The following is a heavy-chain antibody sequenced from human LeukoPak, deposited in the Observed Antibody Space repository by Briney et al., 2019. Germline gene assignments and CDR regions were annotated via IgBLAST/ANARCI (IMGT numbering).Heavy chain of an antibody. Sequence: GGSLRLSCAASGFTFDDYAMHWVRQAPGKGLEWVSGISWNSGSIGYADSVKGRFTISRDNAKNSLYLQMNSLRAEDMALYYCAKGLGSSSPTEAFDIWGQGTMVTVSS. V-gene: IGHV3-9*03. CDR1: GFTFDDYA. CDR3: AKGLGSSSPTEAFDI. D-gene: IGHD6-6*01. J-gene: IGHJ3*02. CDR2: ISWNSGSI.